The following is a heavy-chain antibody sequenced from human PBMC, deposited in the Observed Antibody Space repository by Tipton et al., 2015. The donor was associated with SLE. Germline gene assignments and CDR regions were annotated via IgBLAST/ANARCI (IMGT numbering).Heavy chain of an antibody. CDR2: ISHSGRT. D-gene: IGHD4-17*01. CDR1: GGSISSVHYY. CDR3: ATLSGDYVHFFDS. V-gene: IGHV4-31*03. Sequence: TLSLTCTVSGGSISSVHYYWTWIRQHPGKGLEWLGYISHSGRTYYSPSLKSRITMSVDTSKNQFSLKLRSVTAADTAVYYCATLSGDYVHFFDSWGQGTLVTVSS. J-gene: IGHJ5*01.